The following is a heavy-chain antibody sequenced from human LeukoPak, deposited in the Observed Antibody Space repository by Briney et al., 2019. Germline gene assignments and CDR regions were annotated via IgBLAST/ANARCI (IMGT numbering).Heavy chain of an antibody. V-gene: IGHV3-20*04. D-gene: IGHD3-22*01. CDR1: GFSFDDYG. CDR2: INWNGGSR. CDR3: AREGIDFDSSAYYFDN. Sequence: PGGSLRLSCAASGFSFDDYGMSWVRQAPGKGLEWVSRINWNGGSRGYAESVKGRFTISRDNAKKSLYLQMNSLRAEDTALYYCAREGIDFDSSAYYFDNWGQGTLVTVSS. J-gene: IGHJ4*02.